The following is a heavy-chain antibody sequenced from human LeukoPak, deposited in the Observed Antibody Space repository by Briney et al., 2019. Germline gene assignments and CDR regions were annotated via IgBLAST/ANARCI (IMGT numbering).Heavy chain of an antibody. J-gene: IGHJ4*02. CDR1: GGSISSNSTY. Sequence: KTSETLSLTCTVSGGSISSNSTYWDWIRQPPGKWPEWIGSIYFSGTPYYNPSLKSRVTMSVDTSKNQFSLKVSSVTAADTAVYYCARWRTAKTAFDYWGQGTLVTVSS. D-gene: IGHD2-21*02. CDR2: IYFSGTP. V-gene: IGHV4-39*01. CDR3: ARWRTAKTAFDY.